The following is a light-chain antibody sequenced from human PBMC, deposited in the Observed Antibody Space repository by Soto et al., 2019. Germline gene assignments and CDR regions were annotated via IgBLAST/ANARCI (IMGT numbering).Light chain of an antibody. J-gene: IGKJ1*01. CDR3: LQHFNFSWT. CDR2: AAS. Sequence: AIQMTQSPSSLSASVGDRVTITCQASRDIGNDLGWYQQKPGKAPKHLIFAASNLQSGVPSRFSGGGSGTDFTLTISSLQADDFATYYCLQHFNFSWTFGQGTKVE. CDR1: RDIGND. V-gene: IGKV1-6*01.